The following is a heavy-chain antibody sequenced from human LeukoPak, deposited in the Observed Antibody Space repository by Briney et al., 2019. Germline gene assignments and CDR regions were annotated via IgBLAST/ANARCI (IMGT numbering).Heavy chain of an antibody. V-gene: IGHV4-59*01. Sequence: SETLSLTCTVSGGSISSYYWSWIRQPPGKGLEWIGYIYYSGSTNYNPSLKSRVTISVDTSKNQFSLKLSSVTAADTAVYYCATAYDSSGYYYVYHYWGQGTLVTVSS. CDR1: GGSISSYY. CDR3: ATAYDSSGYYYVYHY. D-gene: IGHD3-22*01. J-gene: IGHJ4*02. CDR2: IYYSGST.